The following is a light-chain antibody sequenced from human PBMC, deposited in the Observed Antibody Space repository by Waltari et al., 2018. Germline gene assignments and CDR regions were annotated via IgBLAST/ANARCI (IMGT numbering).Light chain of an antibody. V-gene: IGLV2-8*01. J-gene: IGLJ2*01. Sequence: QSALTQPPSASGSPGHSVTISCTGTSNDVGAFDYVSWYQQHPGKAPKVVISEVTKRPSGVPSRFSGSRSGHTTFLTVSGLQPEDEANYYCSSYAGTNNFVVFGGGTKLTVL. CDR2: EVT. CDR3: SSYAGTNNFVV. CDR1: SNDVGAFDY.